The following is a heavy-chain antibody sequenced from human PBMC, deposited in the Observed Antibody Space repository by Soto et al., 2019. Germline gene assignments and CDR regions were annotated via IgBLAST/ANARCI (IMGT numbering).Heavy chain of an antibody. D-gene: IGHD3-10*01. CDR1: GDSVSSNTAA. CDR3: TRRGWFVEFNYYCGMDV. Sequence: PSPTISLTCAISGDSVSSNTAAWHWIRQSPSRGLEWLGRTYYRSKWYSDYAVSVKSRITINSDTSKNQFSLHLGSVTPEDTAVYYCTRRGWFVEFNYYCGMDVWGPGTTVTVSS. V-gene: IGHV6-1*01. J-gene: IGHJ6*02. CDR2: TYYRSKWYS.